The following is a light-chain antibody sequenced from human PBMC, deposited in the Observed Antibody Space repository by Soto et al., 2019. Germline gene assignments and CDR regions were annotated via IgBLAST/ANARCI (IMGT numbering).Light chain of an antibody. CDR2: GAS. CDR1: QNVRKN. V-gene: IGKV3-15*01. CDR3: LQYDGWPLT. Sequence: ETVMTQSPVALSVSPGERATLSCRARQNVRKNLAWYQQKPGQAPRLLIYGASTRATVIPARFSGDGSWTEFTLTIDSLQSEYFVVYYCLQYDGWPLTFGQGTRLEIK. J-gene: IGKJ5*01.